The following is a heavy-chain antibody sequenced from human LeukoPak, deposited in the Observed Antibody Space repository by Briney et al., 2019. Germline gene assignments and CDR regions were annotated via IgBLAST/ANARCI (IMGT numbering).Heavy chain of an antibody. CDR1: GGTFSSYA. J-gene: IGHJ4*02. D-gene: IGHD3-9*01. CDR3: ARGPRSYYDILTGYYPFDY. V-gene: IGHV1-69*13. Sequence: SVKVSCKASGGTFSSYAISWVRQAPGQGLEWMGGIIPIFGTANYAQKFQGRVTITADESTSTAYMELSSLRSEDTAVYYCARGPRSYYDILTGYYPFDYWGRGTLVTVSS. CDR2: IIPIFGTA.